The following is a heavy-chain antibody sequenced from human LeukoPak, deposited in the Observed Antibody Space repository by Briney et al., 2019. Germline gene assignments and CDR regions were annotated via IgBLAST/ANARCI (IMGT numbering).Heavy chain of an antibody. D-gene: IGHD5-18*01. Sequence: PSETLSLTCTVSGGSISSYYWSWIRQPAGKGLEWIGRIHTSGSTNYKPSLKSRVTMSVDTSKNQISLNLSSVSAAATAVYYSARCGYIYGSRPYYFMDVWGKGTTVIISS. CDR3: ARCGYIYGSRPYYFMDV. CDR2: IHTSGST. V-gene: IGHV4-4*07. J-gene: IGHJ6*03. CDR1: GGSISSYY.